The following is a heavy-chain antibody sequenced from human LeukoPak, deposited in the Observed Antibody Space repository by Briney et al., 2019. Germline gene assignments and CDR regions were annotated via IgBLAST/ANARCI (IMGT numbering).Heavy chain of an antibody. CDR2: IYASGKT. CDR1: GGSISSSSYY. CDR3: ARSFSEKYYFES. Sequence: SETLSLTCTVSGGSISSSSYYWSWVRQPAGKELEWIGRIYASGKTDYNPYTPSLKSRVAMSLDTSKNQVSLYLTSVTAADTAMYFCARSFSEKYYFESWGQGTLVTVSS. V-gene: IGHV4-61*02. D-gene: IGHD1-26*01. J-gene: IGHJ4*02.